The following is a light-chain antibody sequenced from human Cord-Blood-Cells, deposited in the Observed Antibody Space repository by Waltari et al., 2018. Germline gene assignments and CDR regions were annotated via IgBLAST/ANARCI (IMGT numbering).Light chain of an antibody. CDR3: QQYYSTPYT. CDR2: WAS. CDR1: QSVLYSSNNKKY. V-gene: IGKV4-1*01. Sequence: DIVMTQSPDSLAVSLGERATINCKSLQSVLYSSNNKKYLAWYQQKPGQPPKLLIYWASTRESGVPDRFSGSGSGTDFTLTISSLQAEDVAVYYCQQYYSTPYTFGQGTKLEIK. J-gene: IGKJ2*01.